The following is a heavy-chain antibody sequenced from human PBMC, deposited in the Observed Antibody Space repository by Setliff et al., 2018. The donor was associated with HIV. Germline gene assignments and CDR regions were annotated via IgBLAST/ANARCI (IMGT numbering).Heavy chain of an antibody. CDR2: INPGGGST. D-gene: IGHD6-19*01. Sequence: ASVKVSCKASGYTFTSYAMNWVRQAPGQGLEWMGIINPGGGSTSYAQKFQGRVTMTRDTSTSTVYMELSSLRSEDTAVYYCARGTGIAVAGTDYWGQGTLVTVSS. V-gene: IGHV1-46*01. CDR3: ARGTGIAVAGTDY. CDR1: GYTFTSYA. J-gene: IGHJ4*02.